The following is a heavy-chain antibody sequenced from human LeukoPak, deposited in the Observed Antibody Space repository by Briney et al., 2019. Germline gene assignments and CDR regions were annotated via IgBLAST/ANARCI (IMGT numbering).Heavy chain of an antibody. CDR2: ISYNGGTT. J-gene: IGHJ4*02. Sequence: PGGSLRLSCAASGVSFSRSAMHWVRQAPGKGLDYVSGISYNGGTTYYANSVKGRFTISRDNFKNTLYLQMGSLRAEDMAIYYCARDRTPITFGGIIDFWGQGTLVTVSS. CDR3: ARDRTPITFGGIIDF. CDR1: GVSFSRSA. V-gene: IGHV3-64*01. D-gene: IGHD3-16*01.